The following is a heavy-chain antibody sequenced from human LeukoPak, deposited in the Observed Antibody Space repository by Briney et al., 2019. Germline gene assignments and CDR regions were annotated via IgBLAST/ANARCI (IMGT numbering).Heavy chain of an antibody. D-gene: IGHD2-15*01. J-gene: IGHJ4*02. CDR1: GYSFTSYY. CDR2: INPGTGST. Sequence: ASVKVSCKASGYSFTSYYIHWVRQAPGQGLEGMGIINPGTGSTTYAQKFQGRVTMTRDTSTSTVYMELNSLTSEDTAVYYCTRQDCSGGSCSYVDYRGQGTLVTVSS. CDR3: TRQDCSGGSCSYVDY. V-gene: IGHV1-46*03.